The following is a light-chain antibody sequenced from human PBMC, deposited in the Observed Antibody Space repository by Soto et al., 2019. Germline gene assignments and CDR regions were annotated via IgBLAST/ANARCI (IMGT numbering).Light chain of an antibody. CDR2: GAS. V-gene: IGKV3-15*01. Sequence: EIVMTQSPATLSVSLGERATLSCRASQNISNNLAWYQQKPGQAPRLLIYGASTRATGIPIKFSGSWYGTEFTLTISSLQSEDFVVYYCQQYNNLTRTFDQRTKVEI. CDR1: QNISNN. CDR3: QQYNNLTRT. J-gene: IGKJ1*01.